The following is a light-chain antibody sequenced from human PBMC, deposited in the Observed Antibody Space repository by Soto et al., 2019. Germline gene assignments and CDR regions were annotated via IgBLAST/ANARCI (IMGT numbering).Light chain of an antibody. V-gene: IGKV1-5*01. Sequence: DIQMTQSPSTLSASVGDRVTITCRASQSISSWLAWYQQKPGKAPKLLIYAASSLQSGVPSRFSGSGFGTDFTLTISSLQPEDFATYYCQQSEVFGQGTKVDIK. CDR2: AAS. CDR3: QQSEV. CDR1: QSISSW. J-gene: IGKJ1*01.